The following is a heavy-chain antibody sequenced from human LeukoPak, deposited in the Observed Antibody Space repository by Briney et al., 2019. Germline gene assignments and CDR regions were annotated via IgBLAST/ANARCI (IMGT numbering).Heavy chain of an antibody. CDR1: GFTFSSYA. D-gene: IGHD3-10*01. CDR3: AKSDYYGASDY. Sequence: PGGSLRLSCAASGFTFSSYAMNWIRQSPGKGLEWIGYIYYSGSTSYNPSLKSRVTISVDTFRNQFSLKLTSVTAADTAIYYCAKSDYYGASDYWGQGTLVTVSS. J-gene: IGHJ4*02. CDR2: IYYSGST. V-gene: IGHV4-59*01.